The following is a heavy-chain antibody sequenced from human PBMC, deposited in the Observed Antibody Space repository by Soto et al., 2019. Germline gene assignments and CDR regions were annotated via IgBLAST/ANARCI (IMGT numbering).Heavy chain of an antibody. V-gene: IGHV3-53*01. J-gene: IGHJ4*02. CDR2: IYSGGST. D-gene: IGHD3-22*01. CDR1: GFTVSSNY. CDR3: AGANFDSSAYYYFDC. Sequence: GGSLRLSCAASGFTVSSNYMSWVRQAPGKGLEWVSVIYSGGSTYYADSVKGRFTISRDNPKNTLYLQMNSLRAEDTAVYYCAGANFDSSAYYYFDCWGKGPLVTVSS.